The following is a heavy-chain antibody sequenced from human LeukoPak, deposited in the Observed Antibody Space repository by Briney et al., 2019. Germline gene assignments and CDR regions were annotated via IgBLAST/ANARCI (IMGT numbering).Heavy chain of an antibody. V-gene: IGHV1-69*04. J-gene: IGHJ6*02. CDR1: GGTFSSYA. CDR2: IIPILGIA. CDR3: ARWGIVVVPALGMDV. Sequence: GASVKVSCKASGGTFSSYAISWVRQAPGQGLGWMGRIIPILGIANYAQKFQGRVTITADKSTSTAYMELSSLRSEDTAVYYCARWGIVVVPALGMDVWGQGTTVTVSS. D-gene: IGHD2-2*01.